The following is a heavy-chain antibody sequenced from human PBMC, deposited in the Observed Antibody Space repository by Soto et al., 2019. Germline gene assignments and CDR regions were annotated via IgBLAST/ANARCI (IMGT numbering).Heavy chain of an antibody. CDR1: GYTFTGYY. D-gene: IGHD5-18*01. CDR2: INPNSGGT. J-gene: IGHJ4*02. Sequence: QVQLVQSGAEVKKPGSSVKVSCKASGYTFTGYYMHWVRQAPGQGLEWMGWINPNSGGTNYAQKFQGRGTMTTDTSISTAYMELSRLRCDDTAVYYCARGRHVDTANFDCWGKGTLVTVSS. CDR3: ARGRHVDTANFDC. V-gene: IGHV1-2*02.